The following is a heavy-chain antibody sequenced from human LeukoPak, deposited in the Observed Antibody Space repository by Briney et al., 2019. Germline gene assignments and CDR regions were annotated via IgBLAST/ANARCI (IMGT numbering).Heavy chain of an antibody. Sequence: PGGSLRLSCAASGFTFSRFAMNWVRQAPGKGLKWVSYISSSSSNDIYYVDSVKGRFTISRDNAKNSLYLQMNSLRDEDTAVYYCAQKGGADNWGQGTLVTVSS. CDR1: GFTFSRFA. D-gene: IGHD2-15*01. V-gene: IGHV3-48*03. J-gene: IGHJ4*02. CDR3: AQKGGADN. CDR2: ISSSSSNDI.